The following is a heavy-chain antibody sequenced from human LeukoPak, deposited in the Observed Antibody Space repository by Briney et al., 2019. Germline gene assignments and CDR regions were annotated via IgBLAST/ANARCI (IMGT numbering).Heavy chain of an antibody. Sequence: PSETLSLTCAVYGGSFSGYYWSWIRQPPGKGLEWIGEINHRGNTNYSPSLKSRVTISVDTSKNQFTLKLNSVTAADTAVYYCARPNCRGGSCYSDFFDYWGQGTLVTVSS. CDR2: INHRGNT. J-gene: IGHJ4*02. V-gene: IGHV4-34*01. CDR3: ARPNCRGGSCYSDFFDY. CDR1: GGSFSGYY. D-gene: IGHD2-15*01.